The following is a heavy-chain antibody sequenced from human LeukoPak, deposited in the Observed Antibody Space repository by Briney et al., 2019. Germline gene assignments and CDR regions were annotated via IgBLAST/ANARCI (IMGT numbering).Heavy chain of an antibody. CDR1: GGSISSSSYY. CDR3: ARGGTQRWYQQLPFDY. J-gene: IGHJ4*02. CDR2: IYYSGST. D-gene: IGHD4-23*01. Sequence: PSETLSLTCTVSGGSISSSSYYWGWIRQPPGKGLEWIGRIYYSGSTYYNPSLKSRVTISVDTSKNQFSLKLSSVTAADTAVYYCARGGTQRWYQQLPFDYWGQGTLVTVSS. V-gene: IGHV4-39*07.